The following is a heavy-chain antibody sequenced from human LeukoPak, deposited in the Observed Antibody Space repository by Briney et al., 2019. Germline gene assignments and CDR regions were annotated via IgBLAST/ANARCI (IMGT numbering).Heavy chain of an antibody. D-gene: IGHD4/OR15-4a*01. V-gene: IGHV3-11*01. CDR2: ITSSGTTT. Sequence: PGGSLRLSCSASGFSFSDSYMSWFRLSPEKGLEWIAYITSSGTTTEYADSVKGRFTISRVNDKNSLYLRMNSLRPEDTAVYYCARDPDYGDPYWGQGTLVTVSS. CDR3: ARDPDYGDPY. J-gene: IGHJ4*02. CDR1: GFSFSDSY.